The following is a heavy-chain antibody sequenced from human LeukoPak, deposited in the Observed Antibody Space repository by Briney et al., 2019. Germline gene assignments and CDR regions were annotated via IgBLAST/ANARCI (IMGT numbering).Heavy chain of an antibody. CDR1: AFIFSTYL. Sequence: GGSLRLSCALSAFIFSTYLMMWVRHSPGKGGEWVAKIKQDGSKKYYVDYVKGRFTISRNNAKNSVYLQMNSLRAEDTAVYYCARWLQLRRTFDIWGQGTMVTVSS. CDR3: ARWLQLRRTFDI. J-gene: IGHJ3*02. CDR2: IKQDGSKK. V-gene: IGHV3-7*01. D-gene: IGHD5-24*01.